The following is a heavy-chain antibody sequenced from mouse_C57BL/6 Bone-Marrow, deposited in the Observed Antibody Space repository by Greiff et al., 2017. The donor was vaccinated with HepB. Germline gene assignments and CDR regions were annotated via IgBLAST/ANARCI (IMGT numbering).Heavy chain of an antibody. CDR3: VRVYYGYDEYFDV. Sequence: EAGGGLVQPKGSLKLPCAAPGFSFNTYAMNWVRQAPGKGLEWVAGIRSKSNNYATYYADSVKDRFTISRDDSESMLYLQMNNLKTEDTAMYYCVRVYYGYDEYFDVWGTGTTVTVSS. V-gene: IGHV10-1*01. J-gene: IGHJ1*03. CDR1: GFSFNTYA. D-gene: IGHD2-2*01. CDR2: IRSKSNNYAT.